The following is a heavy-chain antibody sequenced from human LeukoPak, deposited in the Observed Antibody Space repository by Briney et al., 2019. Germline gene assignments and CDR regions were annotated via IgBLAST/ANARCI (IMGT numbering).Heavy chain of an antibody. V-gene: IGHV1-8*03. Sequence: ASVKVSCKASGYTFTSYDINWVRQATGQGLEWMGWMNPNSGNTGYAQKFQGRVTITRNTSISTAYMELSSLRSEDTAVYYCARSGVADCSGGSCYSVYWGQRTLVTVSS. J-gene: IGHJ4*02. CDR2: MNPNSGNT. D-gene: IGHD2-15*01. CDR3: ARSGVADCSGGSCYSVY. CDR1: GYTFTSYD.